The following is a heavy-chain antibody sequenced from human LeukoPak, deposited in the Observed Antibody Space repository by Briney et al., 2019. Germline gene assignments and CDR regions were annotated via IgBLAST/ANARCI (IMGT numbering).Heavy chain of an antibody. CDR1: GFTFSSYA. CDR3: ARDPSLYYYDSSNYYGMDA. CDR2: ISYDGSNK. J-gene: IGHJ6*02. Sequence: GGSLRLSCAASGFTFSSYAMHWVRQAPGKGLEWVAVISYDGSNKYYADSVKGRFTISRDNSKNTLYLQMNSLRAEDTAVYYCARDPSLYYYDSSNYYGMDAWGQGTTVTVSS. V-gene: IGHV3-30-3*01. D-gene: IGHD3-22*01.